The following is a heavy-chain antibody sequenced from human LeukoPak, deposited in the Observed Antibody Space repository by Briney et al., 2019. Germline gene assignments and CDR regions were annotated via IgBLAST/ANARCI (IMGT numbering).Heavy chain of an antibody. J-gene: IGHJ4*02. D-gene: IGHD1-26*01. V-gene: IGHV1-69*13. CDR1: GGTFSSYA. Sequence: SVKVSCKASGGTFSSYAISWVRQAPGQGLEWMGGIIPIFGTANYAQKFQGRVTITADESTSTAYMELSSLRSEDTAVYYCARRNWELVYFDYWGQGTLVTVSS. CDR2: IIPIFGTA. CDR3: ARRNWELVYFDY.